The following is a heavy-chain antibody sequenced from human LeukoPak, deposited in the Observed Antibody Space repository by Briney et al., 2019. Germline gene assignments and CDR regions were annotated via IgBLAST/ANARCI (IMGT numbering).Heavy chain of an antibody. D-gene: IGHD3-10*01. Sequence: PSETLSLTCAVSGGSISSSSYYRGWIRQPPGKGLEWIGSIYYSGSTYYNPSLKSRVTISVDTSKNQFSLKLSSVTAADTAVYYCARRHMVRGIDYWGQGTLVTVSS. CDR2: IYYSGST. CDR1: GGSISSSSYY. CDR3: ARRHMVRGIDY. J-gene: IGHJ4*02. V-gene: IGHV4-39*01.